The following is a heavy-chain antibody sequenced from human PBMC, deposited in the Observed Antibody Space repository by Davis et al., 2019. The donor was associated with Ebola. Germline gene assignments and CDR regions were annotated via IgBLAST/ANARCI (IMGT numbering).Heavy chain of an antibody. Sequence: KISCAASGYTFTGYYMHWVRQAPGQGLEWMGWINPNSGGTNYAQKFQGWVTMTRNTSISTAYMELSSLRSEDTAVYYCARTRGVRFLEWLLYGWFDPWGQGTLVTVSS. CDR3: ARTRGVRFLEWLLYGWFDP. CDR1: GYTFTGYY. V-gene: IGHV1-2*04. CDR2: INPNSGGT. D-gene: IGHD3-3*01. J-gene: IGHJ5*02.